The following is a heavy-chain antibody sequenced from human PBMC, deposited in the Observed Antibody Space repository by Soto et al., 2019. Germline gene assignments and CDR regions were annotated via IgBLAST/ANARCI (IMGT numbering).Heavy chain of an antibody. CDR3: ARLLGNWNRNWFDP. D-gene: IGHD1-20*01. CDR1: GGSISSISYY. J-gene: IGHJ5*02. Sequence: PSETLSLTCTVSGGSISSISYYWGWIRQPPGKGLEWIGSLYYTGSTSYNPSLKSRVTISVDTSKNQFSPKLSSVTAADTAVYDCARLLGNWNRNWFDPWGQGTLVTVSS. CDR2: LYYTGST. V-gene: IGHV4-39*01.